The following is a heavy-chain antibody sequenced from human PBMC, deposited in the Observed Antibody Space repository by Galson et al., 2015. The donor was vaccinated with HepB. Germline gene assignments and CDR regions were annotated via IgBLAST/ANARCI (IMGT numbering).Heavy chain of an antibody. Sequence: TFSSYAISWVRQAPGQGLEWMGGIIPIFGIANYAQKFQGRVTITADESTSTAYMELSSLRSEDTAVYYCARELVPAAKNDAFDIWGQGTMVTVSS. CDR1: TFSSYA. D-gene: IGHD2-2*01. CDR2: IIPIFGIA. J-gene: IGHJ3*02. CDR3: ARELVPAAKNDAFDI. V-gene: IGHV1-69*01.